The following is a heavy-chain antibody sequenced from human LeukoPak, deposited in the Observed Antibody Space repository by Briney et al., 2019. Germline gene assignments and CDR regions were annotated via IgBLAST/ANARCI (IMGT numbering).Heavy chain of an antibody. CDR2: IKSKIDGGTT. Sequence: GGSLRLSCVSSGLSSNDTWMSWVRQAPGKGLEWVGRIKSKIDGGTTDYAAPVKGRFTISRDDSKTKMYLQMNSLKTEDTAVYYRIVYAPVGQYFQHWGQGTPVTVSS. J-gene: IGHJ1*01. D-gene: IGHD1-26*01. CDR3: IVYAPVGQYFQH. CDR1: GLSSNDTW. V-gene: IGHV3-15*01.